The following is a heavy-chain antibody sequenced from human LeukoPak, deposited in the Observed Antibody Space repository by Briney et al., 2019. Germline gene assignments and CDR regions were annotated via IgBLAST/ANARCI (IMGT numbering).Heavy chain of an antibody. CDR1: GFSFGTSS. Sequence: GGSLRLSCLASGFSFGTSSMHWIRQTPGKGLEYVSAIHHDGSGTFYTDSVKDRFTISRDNSKNTLYLQMRSLRTEDTAVYYCVKDPFFHYGMDLWGQGTTVTVPS. V-gene: IGHV3-64D*06. J-gene: IGHJ6*02. CDR3: VKDPFFHYGMDL. CDR2: IHHDGSGT. D-gene: IGHD3-16*01.